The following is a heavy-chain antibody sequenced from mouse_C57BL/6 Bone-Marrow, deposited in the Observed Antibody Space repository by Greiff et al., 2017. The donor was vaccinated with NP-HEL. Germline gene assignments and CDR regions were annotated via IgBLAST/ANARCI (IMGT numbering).Heavy chain of an antibody. CDR2: IRLKSDNYAT. D-gene: IGHD2-3*01. J-gene: IGHJ3*01. V-gene: IGHV6-3*01. Sequence: DVMLVESGGGFVQPGGSMKLSCVASGFTFSNYWMNWVRQSPEKGLEWVAQIRLKSDNYATHYAVSVKGRFTISRDDSTSSVYLQISNLRAEDTGIYYCTGRDGYYTSFAYWGKGTLVSVSA. CDR1: GFTFSNYW. CDR3: TGRDGYYTSFAY.